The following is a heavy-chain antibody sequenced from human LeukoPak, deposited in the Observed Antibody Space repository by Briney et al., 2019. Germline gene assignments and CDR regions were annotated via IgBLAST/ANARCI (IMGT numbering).Heavy chain of an antibody. Sequence: PSETLSLTCTVSGVSISGYYWSWIRQFPGKGLEWIGYIYYSGNTKYNPSLKSRVTISVDTSKNQFSLKLSSVTAADTAVYYCARQDYGDFKGYFDLWGRGTLVTVSS. J-gene: IGHJ2*01. CDR3: ARQDYGDFKGYFDL. CDR2: IYYSGNT. V-gene: IGHV4-59*01. D-gene: IGHD4-17*01. CDR1: GVSISGYY.